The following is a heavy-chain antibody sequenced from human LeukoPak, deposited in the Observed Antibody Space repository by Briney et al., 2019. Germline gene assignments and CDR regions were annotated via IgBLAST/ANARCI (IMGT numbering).Heavy chain of an antibody. D-gene: IGHD1-7*01. J-gene: IGHJ4*02. CDR2: ISGSGGST. Sequence: GGSLRLSCAASGFTFSSYAMNWVRQAPGKGLEWVSAISGSGGSTYYADSVKGRFTVSRDNSKNTLYLQMSSLRAEDTAVYYCAKDERNWNYNLASQTYDWGQGTLVTVSS. V-gene: IGHV3-23*01. CDR3: AKDERNWNYNLASQTYD. CDR1: GFTFSSYA.